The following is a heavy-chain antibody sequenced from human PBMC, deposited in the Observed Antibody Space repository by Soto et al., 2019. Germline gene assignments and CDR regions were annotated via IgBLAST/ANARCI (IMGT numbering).Heavy chain of an antibody. Sequence: GGSLRLSCAASGFTFHNAWINWVRQPPGGGLEWVGRIRSQSDGGSGDYAAPVKGRFVVSRDDSKNMVYLQMNSLKIEDTAVYYCNTDSRTTVPGVRFDFWGHGTLVTVSS. J-gene: IGHJ4*01. CDR2: IRSQSDGGSG. D-gene: IGHD4-17*01. CDR1: GFTFHNAW. V-gene: IGHV3-15*07. CDR3: NTDSRTTVPGVRFDF.